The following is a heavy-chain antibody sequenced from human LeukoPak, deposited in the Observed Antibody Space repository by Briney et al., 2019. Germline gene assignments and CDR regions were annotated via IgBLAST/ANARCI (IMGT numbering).Heavy chain of an antibody. D-gene: IGHD1-26*01. V-gene: IGHV3-7*01. J-gene: IGHJ4*02. CDR3: ARDKIVGATLFDY. CDR2: IKQDGTER. Sequence: PGGSLRLSCAASGFTFTTYWMSWVRQAPGKGLEWVANIKQDGTERYYVDSVKGRFTISRDNAKNSLYLQMSSLRVEDTAVYYCARDKIVGATLFDYWGQGTLVTVSS. CDR1: GFTFTTYW.